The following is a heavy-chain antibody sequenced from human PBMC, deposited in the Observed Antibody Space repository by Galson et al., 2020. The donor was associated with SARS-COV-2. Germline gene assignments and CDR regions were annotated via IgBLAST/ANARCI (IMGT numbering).Heavy chain of an antibody. D-gene: IGHD2-8*01. V-gene: IGHV1-46*02. CDR1: RNTFDNYY. Sequence: ASVKVSCKASRNTFDNYYIHWVRQAPGQGLEWMGIINPSGDSTSYSLKFQGRITMTRDISTSTVYMELRSLTSEDTAVYYCARDYYRQVDFVLCGMDVWGQGTTVTVSS. CDR3: ARDYYRQVDFVLCGMDV. CDR2: INPSGDST. J-gene: IGHJ6*02.